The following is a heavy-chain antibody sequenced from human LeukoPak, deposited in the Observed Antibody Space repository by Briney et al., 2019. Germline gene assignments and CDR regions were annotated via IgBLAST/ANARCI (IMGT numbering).Heavy chain of an antibody. D-gene: IGHD3-22*01. CDR1: VFTLSSNY. Sequence: GGSLRLSCAASVFTLSSNYMSWVRQAPGKGLEWVSVIYSGDTTYYPDSVKGRFTISRDNSKNTLYLQMNSLRAEDTSVYSCVRGFYYDSSGLGDYWGQGTLVTVSS. CDR3: VRGFYYDSSGLGDY. J-gene: IGHJ4*02. CDR2: IYSGDTT. V-gene: IGHV3-66*01.